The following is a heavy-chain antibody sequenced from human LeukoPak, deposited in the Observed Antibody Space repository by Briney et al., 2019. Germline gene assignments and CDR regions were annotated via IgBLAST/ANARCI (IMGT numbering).Heavy chain of an antibody. CDR2: ISDSGGST. CDR3: AKAPGGIVGY. V-gene: IGHV3-23*01. CDR1: GFTFSSYA. D-gene: IGHD3-16*01. J-gene: IGHJ4*02. Sequence: GGSLRLSCAASGFTFSSYAMSWVRQAPGKGLEWVSAISDSGGSTYYADSVKGRFTISRDNSKNTVYLQMNSLRADDTAVYYCAKAPGGIVGYWGQGTLVTVSS.